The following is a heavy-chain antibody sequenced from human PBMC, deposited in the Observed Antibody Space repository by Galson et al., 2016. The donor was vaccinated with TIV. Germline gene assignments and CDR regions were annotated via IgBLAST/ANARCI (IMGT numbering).Heavy chain of an antibody. V-gene: IGHV3-23*01. D-gene: IGHD3/OR15-3a*01. J-gene: IGHJ6*02. CDR1: GFTFSIFA. Sequence: SLRLSCAASGFTFSIFAMTWVRQAPGMGLEWVSAISGGDGSTYYADSVKGRFTISRDNSKKTVFLQMNSLSSEHTAVYYCAKSFGSGRLDDEFYYGMDFWGQGTTVTVSS. CDR3: AKSFGSGRLDDEFYYGMDF. CDR2: ISGGDGST.